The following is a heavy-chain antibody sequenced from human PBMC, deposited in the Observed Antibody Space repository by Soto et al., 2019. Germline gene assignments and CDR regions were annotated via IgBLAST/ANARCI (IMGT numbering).Heavy chain of an antibody. J-gene: IGHJ4*02. CDR1: GFTFSTYA. Sequence: PGGSLRLSCVASGFTFSTYALTWVRQAPGKGLEWVSAIIGSGGITYYADSVKGRFTISRDNSKNTLYLQMNSLRAEDTAVYYCAKPVGYYDSSDFWGQGTLVTVSS. V-gene: IGHV3-23*01. CDR2: IIGSGGIT. CDR3: AKPVGYYDSSDF. D-gene: IGHD3-22*01.